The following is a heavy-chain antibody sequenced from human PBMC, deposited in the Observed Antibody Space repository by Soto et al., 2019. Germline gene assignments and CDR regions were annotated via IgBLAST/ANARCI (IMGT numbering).Heavy chain of an antibody. D-gene: IGHD6-13*01. J-gene: IGHJ3*02. CDR3: AKPIAAAGTRATKPEIDI. Sequence: QVQLVESGGGVVQPGRSLRLSCAASGFTFSSYGMHWVRQAPGKGLEWVAVISYDGSNKYYADSVKGRFTISRDNSKNTLYLQMNSLRAEDTAVYYCAKPIAAAGTRATKPEIDIWGQGTMVTVSS. V-gene: IGHV3-30*18. CDR1: GFTFSSYG. CDR2: ISYDGSNK.